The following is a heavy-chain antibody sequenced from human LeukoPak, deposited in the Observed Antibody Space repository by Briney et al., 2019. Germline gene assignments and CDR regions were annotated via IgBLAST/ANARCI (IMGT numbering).Heavy chain of an antibody. J-gene: IGHJ3*02. CDR3: AKVGSIVVVPAAMGNAFDI. D-gene: IGHD2-2*01. CDR1: GFTFSSYA. CDR2: ISGSGGST. V-gene: IGHV3-23*01. Sequence: PGGSLRLSCAASGFTFSSYAMSWVRQAPGKGLEWVSAISGSGGSTYYADSVKGRFTISRDNPKNTLYLQMNSLRAEDTAVYYCAKVGSIVVVPAAMGNAFDIWGQGTMVTVSS.